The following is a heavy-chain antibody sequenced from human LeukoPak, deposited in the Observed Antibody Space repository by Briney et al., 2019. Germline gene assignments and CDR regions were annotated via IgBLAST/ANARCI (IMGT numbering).Heavy chain of an antibody. CDR1: GGSFSGYY. CDR2: INHSGST. CDR3: ARDQSFEMDAFDV. J-gene: IGHJ3*01. Sequence: SETLSLTCAVYGGSFSGYYWGWIRQPPVKGLEWIGEINHSGSTNYNPSLESRVTISVDTSKKQFSLRVNSVTVADAAVYYCARDQSFEMDAFDVWGQGTMVTVSS. V-gene: IGHV4-34*01. D-gene: IGHD5-24*01.